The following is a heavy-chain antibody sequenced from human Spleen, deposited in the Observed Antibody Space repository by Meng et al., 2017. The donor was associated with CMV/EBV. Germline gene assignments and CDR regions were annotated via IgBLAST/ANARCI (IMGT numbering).Heavy chain of an antibody. D-gene: IGHD2-2*01. CDR1: GCVFTRYW. CDR3: ARQLDTRTWDNWFDP. Sequence: SGCVFTRYWFAWVPPMPGNGLEWLGIIYPGDSDTTYSPSFQGQVTISADKSISTTYLQWSSLKASDTAIYYCARQLDTRTWDNWFDPWGQGTLVTVSS. V-gene: IGHV5-51*01. CDR2: IYPGDSDT. J-gene: IGHJ5*02.